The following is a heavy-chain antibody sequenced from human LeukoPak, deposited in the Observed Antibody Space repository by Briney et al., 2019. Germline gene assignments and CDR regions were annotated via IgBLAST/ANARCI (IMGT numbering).Heavy chain of an antibody. V-gene: IGHV3-21*01. CDR2: ISSSSSYI. CDR1: GFTFSSYS. Sequence: KPGGSLRLSCAASGFTFSSYSMNWVRQAPGKGLEWVSSISSSSSYIYYADSVKGRFTISRDNAKNSLYLQMNSLRAEDTAVYYCARVHGYSSSRGYFQHWGQGTLVTVSS. J-gene: IGHJ1*01. D-gene: IGHD6-13*01. CDR3: ARVHGYSSSRGYFQH.